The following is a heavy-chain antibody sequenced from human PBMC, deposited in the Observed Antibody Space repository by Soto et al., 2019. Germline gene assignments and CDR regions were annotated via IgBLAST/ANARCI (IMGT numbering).Heavy chain of an antibody. CDR1: GFTFSSYA. CDR2: ISGSGGST. J-gene: IGHJ6*03. V-gene: IGHV3-23*01. D-gene: IGHD3-3*01. CDR3: AKGSVYYDFWSGYQPEPAMDV. Sequence: GGSLRLSCAASGFTFSSYAMSWVRQAPGKGLEWVSAISGSGGSTYYADSVKGRFTISRDNSKNTLYLQMNSLRAEDTAVYYFAKGSVYYDFWSGYQPEPAMDVWGKGTTVTVSS.